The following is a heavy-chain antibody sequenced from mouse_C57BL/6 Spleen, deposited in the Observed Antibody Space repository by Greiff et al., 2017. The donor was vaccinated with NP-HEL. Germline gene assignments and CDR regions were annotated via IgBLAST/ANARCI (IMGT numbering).Heavy chain of an antibody. V-gene: IGHV1-55*01. Sequence: QVQLQQPGAELVKPGASVKMSCKASGYTFTSYWITWVKQRPGQGLEWIGDIYPGSGSTNYNEKFKSKATLTVDTSSSTAYMQLSSLTSEDSAVYYGARMEDSSGYGAMDYWGQGTSVTVSS. J-gene: IGHJ4*01. CDR2: IYPGSGST. CDR1: GYTFTSYW. CDR3: ARMEDSSGYGAMDY. D-gene: IGHD3-2*02.